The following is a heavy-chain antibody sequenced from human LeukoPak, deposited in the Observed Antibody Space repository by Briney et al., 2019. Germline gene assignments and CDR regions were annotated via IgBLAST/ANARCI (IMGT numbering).Heavy chain of an antibody. Sequence: PSETLSLTCTVSDDSISDYYRGWIRQPPGKRLEWIGYFHNSGTSTYNPSLKSRVTISADTSKNQFSLKLNSLTTADTAVYYCTRGAGWLIDYWGQGTLVTVSS. V-gene: IGHV4-59*01. CDR2: FHNSGTS. CDR1: DDSISDYY. CDR3: TRGAGWLIDY. J-gene: IGHJ4*02. D-gene: IGHD3-16*01.